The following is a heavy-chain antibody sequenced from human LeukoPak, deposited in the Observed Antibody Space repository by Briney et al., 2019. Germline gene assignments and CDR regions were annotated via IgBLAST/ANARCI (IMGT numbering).Heavy chain of an antibody. Sequence: GGSLRLSCAASGFTFNNAWMHWVRQAPGKGLVWVARINSDGSSTNYADSVKGRFTISRDNAKNTLYLQMNSLRAEDTAVYYCARGQWLVSHWYFDLWGRGTLVTVSS. CDR1: GFTFNNAW. CDR3: ARGQWLVSHWYFDL. J-gene: IGHJ2*01. V-gene: IGHV3-74*01. CDR2: INSDGSST. D-gene: IGHD6-19*01.